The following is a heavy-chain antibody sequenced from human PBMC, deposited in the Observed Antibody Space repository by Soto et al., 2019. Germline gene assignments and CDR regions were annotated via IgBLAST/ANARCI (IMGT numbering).Heavy chain of an antibody. CDR1: GGSISSGDYY. CDR2: IYYSGST. D-gene: IGHD5-12*01. CDR3: AREGDIGYGMDV. J-gene: IGHJ6*02. Sequence: SETLSRTCSGSGGSISSGDYYWGWIRQPPAKGLEWIGHIYYSGSTYYNPSLKSRVTISVDTSKNQFSLKLSSVTAADTAVYYCAREGDIGYGMDVWGQGTTVTVSS. V-gene: IGHV4-30-4*01.